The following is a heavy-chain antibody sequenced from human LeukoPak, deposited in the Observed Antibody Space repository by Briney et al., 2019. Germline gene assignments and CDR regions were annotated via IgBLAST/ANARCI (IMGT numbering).Heavy chain of an antibody. CDR3: ARDLRGVNPFDY. CDR1: GFTVSSTY. Sequence: GGSLRLSCAASGFTVSSTYMSWVRRAPGKGLEWVSMIYSSGSTYYADSVKGRFTISRDNSKNTLYLQMNSLRAEDTAVYYCARDLRGVNPFDYWGQGTLVTVSS. D-gene: IGHD1-14*01. V-gene: IGHV3-66*01. J-gene: IGHJ4*02. CDR2: IYSSGST.